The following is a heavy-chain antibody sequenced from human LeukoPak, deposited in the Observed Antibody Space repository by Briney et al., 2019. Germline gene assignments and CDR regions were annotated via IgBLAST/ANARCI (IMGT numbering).Heavy chain of an antibody. Sequence: GASVKVSCKASGGTFSSYAINWVRQDPGQGLGWMGGIIPIFGTANYAQKFQGRVTITTDESTSTAYMELRSLRSEDTAVYYCARETSSRYFDYWGQGTLVTVSS. J-gene: IGHJ4*02. CDR2: IIPIFGTA. CDR1: GGTFSSYA. V-gene: IGHV1-69*05. CDR3: ARETSSRYFDY.